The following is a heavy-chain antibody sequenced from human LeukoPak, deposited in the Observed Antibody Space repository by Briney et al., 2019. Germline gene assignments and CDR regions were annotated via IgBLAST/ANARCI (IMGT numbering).Heavy chain of an antibody. Sequence: GGSLRLSCAASGFTFSSYAMSWVRQAPGKGLECISGFSGSGGSTYYADSVKGRFTISRDNSKNTLYLQMNSLRAEDTAVYYCARDLYSSSDFDYWGQGTLVTVSS. CDR2: FSGSGGST. CDR3: ARDLYSSSDFDY. CDR1: GFTFSSYA. V-gene: IGHV3-23*01. J-gene: IGHJ4*02. D-gene: IGHD6-6*01.